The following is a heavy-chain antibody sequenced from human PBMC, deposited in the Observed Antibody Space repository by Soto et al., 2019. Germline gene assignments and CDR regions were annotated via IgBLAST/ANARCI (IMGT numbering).Heavy chain of an antibody. J-gene: IGHJ5*02. D-gene: IGHD2-2*01. Sequence: ASVKVSCKASGYTFTGYYMHWVRQAPGQGLEWMGWINPNSGGTNYAQKFQGRVTMTRDTSISTAYMELSRLRSDDTAVYYCARDTSNTSGNRICFDHWGQGTLVTVSS. CDR3: ARDTSNTSGNRICFDH. CDR2: INPNSGGT. CDR1: GYTFTGYY. V-gene: IGHV1-2*02.